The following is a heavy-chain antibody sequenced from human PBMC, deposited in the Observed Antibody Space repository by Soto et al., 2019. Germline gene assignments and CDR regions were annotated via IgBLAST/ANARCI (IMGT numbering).Heavy chain of an antibody. J-gene: IGHJ4*02. Sequence: EVQLVESGGGLVKPGGSLRLSCAASGFTFSSYSMNWVRQAPGKGLEWVSSISSSSSYKYYADSVKGRFTISRDNAKNSLYLQMNSLRAEDTAVYYCASLSLSDSLDYWGQGTLVTVSS. CDR2: ISSSSSYK. CDR3: ASLSLSDSLDY. CDR1: GFTFSSYS. V-gene: IGHV3-21*01. D-gene: IGHD2-21*01.